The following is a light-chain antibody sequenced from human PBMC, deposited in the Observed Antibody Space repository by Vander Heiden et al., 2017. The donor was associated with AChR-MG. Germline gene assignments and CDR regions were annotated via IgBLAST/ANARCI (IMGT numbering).Light chain of an antibody. CDR2: ANN. J-gene: IGLJ3*02. Sequence: QSVLTQPPPVSGAPGQRVTISCTRSSSNIRAGYDVHWYQQIPGTAPKLLIFANNNRPSGVPDRFSGFKSSTSASLAITGLQAEDEAVYYCQSYDSGLSGSGVFGGGTTLTVL. V-gene: IGLV1-40*01. CDR1: SSNIRAGYD. CDR3: QSYDSGLSGSGV.